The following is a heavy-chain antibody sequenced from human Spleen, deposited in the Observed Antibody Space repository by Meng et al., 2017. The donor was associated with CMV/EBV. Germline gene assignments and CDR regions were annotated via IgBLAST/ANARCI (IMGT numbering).Heavy chain of an antibody. CDR3: ARITDFWSTPWGFDP. Sequence: SGYTFNGYHIHWVRQAPGQGLEWMGWINANSGDTNYAVKFQSRVTMTRDKSITTAYMELSSLRSDDTAFYYCARITDFWSTPWGFDPWGGGTLVTVSS. J-gene: IGHJ5*01. V-gene: IGHV1-2*02. CDR1: GYTFNGYH. CDR2: INANSGDT. D-gene: IGHD3-3*01.